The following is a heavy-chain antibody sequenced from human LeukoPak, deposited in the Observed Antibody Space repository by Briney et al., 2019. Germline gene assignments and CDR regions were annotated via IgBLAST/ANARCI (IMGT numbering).Heavy chain of an antibody. V-gene: IGHV1-2*02. CDR3: ARSEQFPYYMDV. CDR2: IDPNSGGT. CDR1: GGTFSSYA. J-gene: IGHJ6*03. Sequence: GASVKVSCKASGGTFSSYAISWVRQAPGQGLEWMGWIDPNSGGTNFAQKFQGRVTMTRDTSISTAYMELSRLRSGDTALYYCARSEQFPYYMDVWGKGTTVTVSS. D-gene: IGHD6-19*01.